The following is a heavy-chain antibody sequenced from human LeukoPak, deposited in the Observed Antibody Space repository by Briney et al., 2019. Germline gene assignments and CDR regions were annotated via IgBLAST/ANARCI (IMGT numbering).Heavy chain of an antibody. CDR1: GYTVTRYY. V-gene: IGHV1-2*02. D-gene: IGHD6-25*01. Sequence: ASVKVSCKASGYTVTRYYMHWVRQAPGQGLEWMGYIYPNSGATKYAQKFQGRVTMTRDTSISTAYMELSGLRSDDTAVYHCGTLLSSGPFDYLLQGSLVTVSS. J-gene: IGHJ4*02. CDR3: GTLLSSGPFDY. CDR2: IYPNSGAT.